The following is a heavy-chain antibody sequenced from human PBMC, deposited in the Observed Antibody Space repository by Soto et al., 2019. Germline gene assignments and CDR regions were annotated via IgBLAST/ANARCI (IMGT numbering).Heavy chain of an antibody. Sequence: QVQLVESGGGVVQPGRSLRLSCAASGFTFSSYGMHWVRQAPGKGLEWVAVISYDGSNKYYADSVKGRFTISRDNSKNTLYLQMNSLRAEDTAVYYCAKRNKHDFWSPTGGMDVWGQGTTVTVSS. CDR2: ISYDGSNK. CDR1: GFTFSSYG. CDR3: AKRNKHDFWSPTGGMDV. V-gene: IGHV3-30*18. J-gene: IGHJ6*02. D-gene: IGHD3-3*01.